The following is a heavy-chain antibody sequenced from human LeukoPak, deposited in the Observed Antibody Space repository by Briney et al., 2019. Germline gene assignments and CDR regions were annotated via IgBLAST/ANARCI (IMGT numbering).Heavy chain of an antibody. Sequence: GGSLRLSCAASGFTFSSYGMHWARQAPGKGLEWVAVISSDGSNNYYADSVKGRFTISRDNSKNMLYLQMNSLRAEDTAVYYCAKRGESGSSKRPPDYWGQGTLVTVSS. D-gene: IGHD1-26*01. CDR3: AKRGESGSSKRPPDY. J-gene: IGHJ4*02. CDR2: ISSDGSNN. CDR1: GFTFSSYG. V-gene: IGHV3-30*18.